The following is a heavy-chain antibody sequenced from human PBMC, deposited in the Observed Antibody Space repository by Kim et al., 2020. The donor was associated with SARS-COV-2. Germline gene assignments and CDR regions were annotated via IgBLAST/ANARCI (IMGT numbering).Heavy chain of an antibody. Sequence: GGSLRLSCTTSGFTFTGYAMSWVRQAPGKGLEWVSSIDGIDGTTYYVDSVKGRFTISRDNSKNTLYLQMSTLRADDTAVYYCMKGGWGSIWDHWGQGTLVTVSS. CDR2: IDGIDGTT. CDR1: GFTFTGYA. V-gene: IGHV3-23*01. D-gene: IGHD2-21*01. J-gene: IGHJ4*02. CDR3: MKGGWGSIWDH.